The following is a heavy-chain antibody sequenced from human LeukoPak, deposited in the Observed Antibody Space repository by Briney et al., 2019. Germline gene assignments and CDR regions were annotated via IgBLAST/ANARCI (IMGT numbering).Heavy chain of an antibody. D-gene: IGHD5-18*01. CDR2: ISGSGGTT. V-gene: IGHV3-23*01. Sequence: GGSLRLSCVASGFTFSNYAMSWVRQASGKGLEWVSGISGSGGTTYYADSAKGRFTITRDNSRNTLYLRRSSLRVEDTAIYYCVKGSTAMVTYYFDYWGQGTLVTVSS. CDR1: GFTFSNYA. CDR3: VKGSTAMVTYYFDY. J-gene: IGHJ4*02.